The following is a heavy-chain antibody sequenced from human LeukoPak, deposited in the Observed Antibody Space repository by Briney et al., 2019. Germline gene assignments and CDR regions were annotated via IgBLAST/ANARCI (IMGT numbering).Heavy chain of an antibody. J-gene: IGHJ4*02. CDR1: GFTFSSYG. V-gene: IGHV3-30*18. CDR2: ISYDGSNK. Sequence: PGGSLRLSCAASGFTFSSYGMHWVRQAPGKGLEWVAVISYDGSNKYYADSVKGRFTISRDSSKNTLYLQMNSLRAEDTAVYYCAKVLYDFWSGSIDYWGQGTLVTVSS. D-gene: IGHD3-3*01. CDR3: AKVLYDFWSGSIDY.